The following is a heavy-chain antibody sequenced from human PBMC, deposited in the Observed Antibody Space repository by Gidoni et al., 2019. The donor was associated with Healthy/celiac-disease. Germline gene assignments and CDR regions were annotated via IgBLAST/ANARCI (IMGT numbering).Heavy chain of an antibody. D-gene: IGHD2-21*02. CDR3: ASNGGNSNYYYYGMDV. J-gene: IGHJ6*02. CDR2: IIPIFGTA. Sequence: QVQLLQSAAELKKPGSSVKVPCNASRATFSSYAISWVRQAPGQGLEWMGGIIPIFGTANYAQKFKGRVKITADESTSTAYRELSSLRSEDKAVYYCASNGGNSNYYYYGMDVWGQGTTVTVSS. V-gene: IGHV1-69*01. CDR1: RATFSSYA.